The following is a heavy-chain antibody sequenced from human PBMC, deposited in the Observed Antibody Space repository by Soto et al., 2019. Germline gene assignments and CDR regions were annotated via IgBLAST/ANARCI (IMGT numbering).Heavy chain of an antibody. CDR1: RFSFSTYG. Sequence: PGGSLRLSCAASRFSFSTYGMHWVRQAPGKGLEWVAVIWYDGSNKYYADSVKGRFTISRDNSKNTLHLQMNSLRAEDTAVYYCARADSDGLRWLSFDYWGQGTLVTVSS. CDR3: ARADSDGLRWLSFDY. J-gene: IGHJ4*02. D-gene: IGHD4-17*01. CDR2: IWYDGSNK. V-gene: IGHV3-33*01.